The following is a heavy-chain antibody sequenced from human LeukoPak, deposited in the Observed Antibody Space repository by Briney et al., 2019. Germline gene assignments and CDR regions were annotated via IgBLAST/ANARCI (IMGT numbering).Heavy chain of an antibody. Sequence: SETLSLTCTVSGGSISSYYWSWIRQPAGKGLEWIGRIYTSGSTNYNPSLKSRVTMSVDTSKNQFSLKLSSVTAADTAVYYCARGRLIAAAGTLYYYYGMDVWGQGTTVTVSS. CDR1: GGSISSYY. J-gene: IGHJ6*02. CDR2: IYTSGST. CDR3: ARGRLIAAAGTLYYYYGMDV. D-gene: IGHD6-13*01. V-gene: IGHV4-4*07.